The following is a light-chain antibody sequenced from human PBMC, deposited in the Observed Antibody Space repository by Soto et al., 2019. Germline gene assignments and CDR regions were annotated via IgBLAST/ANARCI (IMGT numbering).Light chain of an antibody. CDR3: QQYGSSRT. CDR2: DAS. J-gene: IGKJ5*01. CDR1: QSVSSY. Sequence: EIVLTQSPATLSLSPGERATLSCRASQSVSSYLVWYQQKPGQAPRLLIYDASNRATGIPDRFSGSGSGTDFTLTISRLEPEDFAVYYCQQYGSSRTFGQGTRLEIK. V-gene: IGKV3-20*01.